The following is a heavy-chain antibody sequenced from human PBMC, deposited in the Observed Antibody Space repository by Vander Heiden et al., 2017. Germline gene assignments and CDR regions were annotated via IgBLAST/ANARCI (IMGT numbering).Heavy chain of an antibody. Sequence: QVQLVESGGGVVQPGRSLRLPCAASGFTFSSYGMHWVRQAPGKGLEWVAVIWYDGSNKYYADSVKGRFTISRDNSKNTLYLQMNSLRAEDTAVYYCARDFARRGYSYNGMDVWGQGTTVTVSS. CDR3: ARDFARRGYSYNGMDV. V-gene: IGHV3-33*01. J-gene: IGHJ6*02. CDR2: IWYDGSNK. D-gene: IGHD5-18*01. CDR1: GFTFSSYG.